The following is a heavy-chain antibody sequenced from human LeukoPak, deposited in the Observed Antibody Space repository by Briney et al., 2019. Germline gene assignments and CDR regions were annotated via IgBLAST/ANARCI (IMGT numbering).Heavy chain of an antibody. CDR1: GGSISSSSYY. V-gene: IGHV4-39*07. J-gene: IGHJ3*02. CDR3: ARDHPQLALYDAFDI. Sequence: SETLSLTCTVSGGSISSSSYYWGWIRQPPGKGLEWIGSIYYSGSTYYNPSLKSRVTISVDTSKNQFSLKLSSVTAADTAVYYCARDHPQLALYDAFDIWGQGTMVTVSS. D-gene: IGHD1-1*01. CDR2: IYYSGST.